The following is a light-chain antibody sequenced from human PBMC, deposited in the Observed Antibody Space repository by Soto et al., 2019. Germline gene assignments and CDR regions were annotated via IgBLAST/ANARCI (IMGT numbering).Light chain of an antibody. CDR3: QQYNSYSSYS. CDR1: QSVNNW. V-gene: IGKV1-5*03. Sequence: DIQMTQSPSTLSASVGDRVSITCRASQSVNNWLAWYQQKPGKAPKLLIYKASSLDTGVPSRFTGSGSGTEFTLTISSVQPDDSATYYCQQYNSYSSYSFGQGTKLEIK. CDR2: KAS. J-gene: IGKJ2*03.